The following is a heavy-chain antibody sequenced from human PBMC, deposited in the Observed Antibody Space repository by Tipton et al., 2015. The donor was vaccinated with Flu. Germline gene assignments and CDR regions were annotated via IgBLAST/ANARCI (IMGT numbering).Heavy chain of an antibody. Sequence: TLSLTCSVSGDSIGSPYFWGWIRQPPGKGLEWIGNVHQTGSPYYNPSLRSRVTIGVDRAKNQFSLRLTSVTAADTAVYYCARSQSYGDYAGAADHWGQGTLVTVSS. CDR2: VHQTGSP. V-gene: IGHV4-38-2*01. CDR3: ARSQSYGDYAGAADH. CDR1: GDSIGSPYF. J-gene: IGHJ5*02. D-gene: IGHD4-17*01.